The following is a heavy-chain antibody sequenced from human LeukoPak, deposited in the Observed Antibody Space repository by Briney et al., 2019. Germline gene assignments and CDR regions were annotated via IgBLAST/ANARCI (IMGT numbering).Heavy chain of an antibody. CDR3: ARVDITMIVGY. Sequence: SETLSPTCTVSGGSISSSSYYWGWIRQPPGKGLEWIGSIYYSGSTYYNPSLKSRVTISVDTSKNQFSLKLSSVTAADTAVYYCARVDITMIVGYWGQGTLVTVSS. CDR2: IYYSGST. D-gene: IGHD3-22*01. CDR1: GGSISSSSYY. J-gene: IGHJ4*02. V-gene: IGHV4-39*01.